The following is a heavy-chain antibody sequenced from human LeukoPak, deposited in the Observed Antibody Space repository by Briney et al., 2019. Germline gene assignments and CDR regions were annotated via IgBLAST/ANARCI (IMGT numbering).Heavy chain of an antibody. CDR1: GFTFSSYG. V-gene: IGHV3-30*02. CDR2: IWYDGSNK. Sequence: GGSLRLYCAASGFTFSSYGMHWVRQAPGKGLEWVAFIWYDGSNKYYADSVKGRFTISRDNSKNTLYPQMNSLRAEDTAVYFCAKSGCTSTCCSHYFDYWGQGTLVTVSS. J-gene: IGHJ4*02. D-gene: IGHD2-2*01. CDR3: AKSGCTSTCCSHYFDY.